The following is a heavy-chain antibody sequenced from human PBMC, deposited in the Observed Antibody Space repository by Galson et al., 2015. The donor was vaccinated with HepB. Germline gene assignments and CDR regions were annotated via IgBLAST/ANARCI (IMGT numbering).Heavy chain of an antibody. J-gene: IGHJ3*01. CDR2: INIGEGT. Sequence: SETLSLTCSVSGGSIRSFFWSWFRQPAGKGLEWIGRINIGEGTHYNPSLTRRATMSLDTSKNQFSLKLNSVTAADTAIYFCALDYHFRGQGIMVTVSS. CDR1: GGSIRSFF. V-gene: IGHV4-4*07. CDR3: ALDYHF. D-gene: IGHD3/OR15-3a*01.